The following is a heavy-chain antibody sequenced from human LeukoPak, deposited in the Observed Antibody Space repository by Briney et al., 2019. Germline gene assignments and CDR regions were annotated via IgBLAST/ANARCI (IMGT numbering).Heavy chain of an antibody. CDR2: IRSSSSTI. V-gene: IGHV3-48*02. Sequence: PVGSLRLSCAASGFSFSSYSMNWVRQAPGKGLEWVSYIRSSSSTIYYADSVKGRFTISRDNAKNSLYLQMNSLRDEDTAVYYCARAGSHYYGSGSGFYFDYWGQGTLVTVSS. CDR1: GFSFSSYS. D-gene: IGHD3-10*01. CDR3: ARAGSHYYGSGSGFYFDY. J-gene: IGHJ4*02.